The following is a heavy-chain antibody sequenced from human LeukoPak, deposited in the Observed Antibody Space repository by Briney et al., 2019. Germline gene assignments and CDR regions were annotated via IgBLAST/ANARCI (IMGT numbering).Heavy chain of an antibody. V-gene: IGHV1-18*01. Sequence: ASVTVSCKASGYTFTSYGFSWVRQAPGQGLEWMGWISAYNGNTNYARKLQGRVTMTTDTSTSTAYMELRSLRSDDTAVYYCARDPRGKWELLGDWGQGTLVTVSS. D-gene: IGHD1-26*01. CDR1: GYTFTSYG. CDR3: ARDPRGKWELLGD. CDR2: ISAYNGNT. J-gene: IGHJ4*02.